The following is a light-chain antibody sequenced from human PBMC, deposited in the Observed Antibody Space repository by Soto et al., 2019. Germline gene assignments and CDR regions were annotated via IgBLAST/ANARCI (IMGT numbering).Light chain of an antibody. CDR3: QQYGSSPPT. V-gene: IGKV3-20*01. J-gene: IGKJ1*01. Sequence: IVWKQSPGTLSLSQGERATLSCRASQSVDSSYLAWYHQRPGQAPRLLIYGASSRATGIPDRFSGSGSGTDFTLTISRLEPEDFAVYYCQQYGSSPPTFGQGTNVDI. CDR2: GAS. CDR1: QSVDSSY.